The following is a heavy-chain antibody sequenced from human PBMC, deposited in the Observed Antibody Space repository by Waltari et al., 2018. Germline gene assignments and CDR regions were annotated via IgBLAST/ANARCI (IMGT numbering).Heavy chain of an antibody. J-gene: IGHJ4*02. D-gene: IGHD1-26*01. CDR3: AGGTASAWELGHS. Sequence: QVQLHQGGAGLLKPSETLSLTCVVYGGSFSDYYWSWIRQPPGKGLEWRGEIKQSGLTNYNPSVKSRATMSLDTSKNQFSLKLSSLTAADTAVYYCAGGTASAWELGHSWGQGTLVIVSS. CDR2: IKQSGLT. CDR1: GGSFSDYY. V-gene: IGHV4-34*01.